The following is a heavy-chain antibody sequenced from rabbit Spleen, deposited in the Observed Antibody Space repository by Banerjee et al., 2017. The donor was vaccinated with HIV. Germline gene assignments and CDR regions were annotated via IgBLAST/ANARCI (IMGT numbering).Heavy chain of an antibody. CDR3: ARDGAGGSYFAL. CDR1: GFSFSSSDY. Sequence: QSVEESGGDLVKPGGTLTLTCTASGFSFSSSDYMCWVRQAPGKGLEWISCIASGSSGFTYSATWAKGRFTISKTSSTTVTLQMTSLTVADTATYFCARDGAGGSYFALWGPGTLVTVS. D-gene: IGHD8-1*01. CDR2: IASGSSGFT. V-gene: IGHV1S40*01. J-gene: IGHJ4*01.